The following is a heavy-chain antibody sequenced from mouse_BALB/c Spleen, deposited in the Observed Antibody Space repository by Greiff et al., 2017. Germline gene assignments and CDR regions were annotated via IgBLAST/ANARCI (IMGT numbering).Heavy chain of an antibody. CDR3: ARGYGNHAMDY. Sequence: EVNLVESGGGLVQPGGSRKLSCAASGFTFSSFGMHWVRQAPEKGLEWVAYISSGSSTIYYADTVKGRFTISRDNPKNTLFLQMTSLRSEDTAMYYCARGYGNHAMDYWGQGTSVTVSS. D-gene: IGHD2-1*01. V-gene: IGHV5-17*02. CDR1: GFTFSSFG. J-gene: IGHJ4*01. CDR2: ISSGSSTI.